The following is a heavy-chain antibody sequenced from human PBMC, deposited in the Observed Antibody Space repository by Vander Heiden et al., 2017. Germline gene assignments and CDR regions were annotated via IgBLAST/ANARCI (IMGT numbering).Heavy chain of an antibody. CDR3: AKDISSTRGTGVDSYYNGLDV. D-gene: IGHD3-10*01. CDR1: GCTFDEYA. J-gene: IGHJ6*02. Sequence: EVQLVESGGGLEQPGRSRRLSCAASGCTFDEYAMHWVRQAPRKGLGWVSGISWNSGSKDYVDSVKGRFTISRDNAKTSLYLQMNRLRTEDTALYYCAKDISSTRGTGVDSYYNGLDVWGQGTTVTVSS. V-gene: IGHV3-9*01. CDR2: ISWNSGSK.